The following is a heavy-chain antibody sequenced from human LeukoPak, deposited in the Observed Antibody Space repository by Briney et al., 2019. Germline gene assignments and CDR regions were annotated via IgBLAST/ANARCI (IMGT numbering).Heavy chain of an antibody. D-gene: IGHD5-12*01. Sequence: ASVKVSCKASGYTFTSYYMHWVRQAPGQGLEWMGIINPSGGSTSYAQKFQGRVTMTRDMSTSTVYMELSSLRSEDTAVYYCARAGSPGYSGYSYFDSWGQGTLVTVSS. CDR3: ARAGSPGYSGYSYFDS. V-gene: IGHV1-46*01. CDR1: GYTFTSYY. CDR2: INPSGGST. J-gene: IGHJ4*02.